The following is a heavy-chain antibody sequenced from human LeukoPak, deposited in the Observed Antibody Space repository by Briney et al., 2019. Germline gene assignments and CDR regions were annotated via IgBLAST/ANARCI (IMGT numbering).Heavy chain of an antibody. CDR3: VFVQAEDGIRYYYDSSGYYFDY. J-gene: IGHJ4*02. Sequence: GGSLRLSCAASGFTFSSYAMSWVRQAPGKGLEWVSAISGSGGGTYYADSVKGRFTISRDNSKNTLYLQMNSLRAEDTAVYYCVFVQAEDGIRYYYDSSGYYFDYWGQGTLVTVSS. CDR1: GFTFSSYA. V-gene: IGHV3-23*01. CDR2: ISGSGGGT. D-gene: IGHD3-22*01.